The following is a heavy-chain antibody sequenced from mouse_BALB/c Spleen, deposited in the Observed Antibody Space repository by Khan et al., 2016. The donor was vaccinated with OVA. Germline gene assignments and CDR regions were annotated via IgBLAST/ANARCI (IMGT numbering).Heavy chain of an antibody. V-gene: IGHV1-7*01. CDR2: INPSTGYT. CDR1: GYTFLNYW. Sequence: QVQLQQSGAELAKPGASVKMSCKASGYTFLNYWILWVKQRPGQGLEWIGYINPSTGYTEYNQNFKDKATLTADKSASTAYMQLSSLTSEDSAVYYCARRGLRWDFDYGGQGTTLTVSS. J-gene: IGHJ2*01. D-gene: IGHD1-1*01. CDR3: ARRGLRWDFDY.